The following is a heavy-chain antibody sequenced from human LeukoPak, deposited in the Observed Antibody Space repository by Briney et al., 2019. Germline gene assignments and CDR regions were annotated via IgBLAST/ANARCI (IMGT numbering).Heavy chain of an antibody. CDR1: GGSISSYY. Sequence: PSETLSLTCTVSGGSISSYYWSWIRQPAGKGLEWIGRIYTSGSTNYSPSLKSRVTISVDKSKNQFSLKLSSVTAADTAVYYCARSPVAATPIPFDYWGQGTLVTVSS. J-gene: IGHJ4*02. V-gene: IGHV4-4*07. CDR3: ARSPVAATPIPFDY. CDR2: IYTSGST. D-gene: IGHD2-15*01.